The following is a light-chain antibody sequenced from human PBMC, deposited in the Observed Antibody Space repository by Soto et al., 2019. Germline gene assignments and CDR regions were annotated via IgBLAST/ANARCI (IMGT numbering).Light chain of an antibody. CDR1: SSNIGAGYD. Sequence: QSVLTQPPSVSGAPGQRVTISCTGSSSNIGAGYDVHWYQQLPGTAPKLLIYGNSNRPSGVPDRFSGSKSGTSASLANTGLQAEDEADYYCQSYDSSLSVVFGTGTQLTVL. CDR2: GNS. J-gene: IGLJ1*01. CDR3: QSYDSSLSVV. V-gene: IGLV1-40*01.